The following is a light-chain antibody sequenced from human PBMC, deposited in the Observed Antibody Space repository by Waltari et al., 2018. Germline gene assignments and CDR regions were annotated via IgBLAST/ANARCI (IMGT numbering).Light chain of an antibody. CDR2: RNN. J-gene: IGLJ2*01. V-gene: IGLV1-47*01. CDR3: AAWDDSLSGRV. Sequence: QSVLTQPPSASGTPGPRVTISCSGSSPNIGSNYVYWYQQPPGTAPKLLIYRNNQRPSGVPDRFSGSKSGTSASLAISGLRSEDEADYYCAAWDDSLSGRVFGGGTKLTVL. CDR1: SPNIGSNY.